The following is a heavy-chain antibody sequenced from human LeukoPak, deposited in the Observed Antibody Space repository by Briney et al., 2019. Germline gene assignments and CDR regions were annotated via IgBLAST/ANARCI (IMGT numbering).Heavy chain of an antibody. CDR2: IYYSGST. V-gene: IGHV4-59*01. J-gene: IGHJ3*02. CDR3: ARGYCRGTSCNRYTFDM. Sequence: PSETLSLTCAVYGGSFSGYYWSWIRQPPGKGLEWIGYIYYSGSTNYNPSLKSRVTISVDTSKNQFSLKLSSVTAADTAVYYCARGYCRGTSCNRYTFDMWGQGTMVTVSS. D-gene: IGHD2-2*01. CDR1: GGSFSGYY.